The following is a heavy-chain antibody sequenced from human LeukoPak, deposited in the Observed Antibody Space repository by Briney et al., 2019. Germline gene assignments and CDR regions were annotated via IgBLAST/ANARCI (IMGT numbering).Heavy chain of an antibody. V-gene: IGHV3-53*01. CDR3: ARDGYCSSTSCSPYAVDI. Sequence: GGSLRLSCAASGFTVSSNYMSWVRQAPGKGLEWVAVIYSGGSTYYVDSVKGRFTIYRDNSKNTLYLQMKSLRAEDTAVYYCARDGYCSSTSCSPYAVDIWGQGTMVTVSS. D-gene: IGHD2-2*01. J-gene: IGHJ3*02. CDR1: GFTVSSNY. CDR2: IYSGGST.